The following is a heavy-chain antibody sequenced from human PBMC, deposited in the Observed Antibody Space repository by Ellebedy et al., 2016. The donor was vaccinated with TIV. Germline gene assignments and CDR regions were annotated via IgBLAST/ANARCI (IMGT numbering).Heavy chain of an antibody. J-gene: IGHJ4*02. D-gene: IGHD6-19*01. CDR2: IYPGDSDT. CDR3: ARRSDSSGWYSAYYFDY. Sequence: GGSLRLXXKGSGYSFTSYWIGWVRQMPGKGLEWMGIIYPGDSDTRYSPSFQGQVTISADKSISTAYLQWSSLKASDTAMYYCARRSDSSGWYSAYYFDYWGQGTLVTVSS. V-gene: IGHV5-51*01. CDR1: GYSFTSYW.